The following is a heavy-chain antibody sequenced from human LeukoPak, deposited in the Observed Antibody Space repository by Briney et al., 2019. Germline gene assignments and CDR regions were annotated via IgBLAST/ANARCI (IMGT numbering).Heavy chain of an antibody. CDR1: GFTFSSYG. J-gene: IGHJ4*02. D-gene: IGHD6-19*01. CDR3: ARLAVAGARGFDY. V-gene: IGHV3-33*01. Sequence: GGSLRLSCAASGFTFSSYGMHWVRQAPGKGLEWVAVIWYDGSNKYYADSVKGRFTISRDNSKNTLYLQMYSLRAEDTAVYYCARLAVAGARGFDYWGQGTLVTVSS. CDR2: IWYDGSNK.